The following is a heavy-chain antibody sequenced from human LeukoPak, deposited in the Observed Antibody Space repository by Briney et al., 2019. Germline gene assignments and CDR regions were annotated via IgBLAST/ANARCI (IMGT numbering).Heavy chain of an antibody. Sequence: SQTLSLTCAISGDSVSSNSAAWNWIRQSPSRGLEWLGRTYYRSKWYSDYAVSVKSRITINPDTSKNQFSLQLNSVTPEDTAVYYCARDRSIAAAGRNWFDPWGQGTLVTVSS. CDR2: TYYRSKWYS. J-gene: IGHJ5*02. D-gene: IGHD6-13*01. CDR3: ARDRSIAAAGRNWFDP. CDR1: GDSVSSNSAA. V-gene: IGHV6-1*01.